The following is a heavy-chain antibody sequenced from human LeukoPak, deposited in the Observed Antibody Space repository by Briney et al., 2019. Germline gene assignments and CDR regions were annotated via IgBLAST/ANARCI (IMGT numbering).Heavy chain of an antibody. Sequence: GGTLRLSCAASGFTFSSYGMSWVRQAPGKGLEWVSAISGSGGSTYYADSVKGRFTISRDNAKNTLYLQMNSLRAEDTAVYYCAREGYSYASDYWGQGTLVTVSS. J-gene: IGHJ4*02. CDR2: ISGSGGST. V-gene: IGHV3-23*01. CDR1: GFTFSSYG. D-gene: IGHD5-18*01. CDR3: AREGYSYASDY.